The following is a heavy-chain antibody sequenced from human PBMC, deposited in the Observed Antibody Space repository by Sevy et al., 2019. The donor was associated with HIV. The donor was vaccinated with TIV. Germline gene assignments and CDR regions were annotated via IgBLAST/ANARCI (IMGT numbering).Heavy chain of an antibody. CDR3: AREPYFFDKSGYYWDY. V-gene: IGHV4-61*01. D-gene: IGHD3-22*01. CDR1: GVSVSSDTYY. J-gene: IGHJ4*02. Sequence: SETLSLTCAVSGVSVSSDTYYWSWIRQPPGKGLEWIGYVYHTGSTNYSPSFKSRVTISVDTSKSQFSLRLVSVAAADTAVYYCAREPYFFDKSGYYWDYWGQGALVTVSS. CDR2: VYHTGST.